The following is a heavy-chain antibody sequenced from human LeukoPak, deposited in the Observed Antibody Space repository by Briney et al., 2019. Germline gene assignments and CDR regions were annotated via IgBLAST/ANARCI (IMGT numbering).Heavy chain of an antibody. CDR3: ARGEAYDDFPGWFSP. V-gene: IGHV4-59*01. CDR2: IYYTGAT. J-gene: IGHJ5*02. CDR1: GGSISSYY. Sequence: PSETLSLTCTVSGGSISSYYWSWIRQPPGKGLEWIGYIYYTGATNYNPSVKSRVTISIDTSNNQFSLNLKDVTAADTAVYYCARGEAYDDFPGWFSPWGQGTLVTVSS. D-gene: IGHD3/OR15-3a*01.